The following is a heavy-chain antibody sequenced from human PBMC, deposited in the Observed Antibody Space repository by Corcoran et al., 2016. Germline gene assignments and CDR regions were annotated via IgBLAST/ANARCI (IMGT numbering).Heavy chain of an antibody. CDR2: IRSKAYGGTT. J-gene: IGHJ4*02. D-gene: IGHD3-10*01. CDR3: SSGWGSGAFDY. CDR1: GFTFGDYA. V-gene: IGHV3-49*03. Sequence: EVQLVESGGGLVQPGRSLRLSCTASGFTFGDYAMIWFRQAPGKGLEWVGFIRSKAYGGTTEYAASVKDRFTISRDDSKSIAYLQMNSLKTEDTAVYYCSSGWGSGAFDYWGQGTLVTVSS.